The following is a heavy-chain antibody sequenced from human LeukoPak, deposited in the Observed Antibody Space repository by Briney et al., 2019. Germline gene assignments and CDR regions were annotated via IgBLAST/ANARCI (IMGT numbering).Heavy chain of an antibody. CDR3: AKAALTVTSGWFDP. CDR1: GFTFSSYA. CDR2: ITSSGGST. J-gene: IGHJ5*02. D-gene: IGHD4-17*01. V-gene: IGHV3-23*01. Sequence: GGSLRLSCAASGFTFSSYALDWVRQAPGKGLEWVSGITSSGGSTYYADSVKGRFTISRDSSKNTLYLQMTTLRAEDTAVYYCAKAALTVTSGWFDPWGQGTLVTVSS.